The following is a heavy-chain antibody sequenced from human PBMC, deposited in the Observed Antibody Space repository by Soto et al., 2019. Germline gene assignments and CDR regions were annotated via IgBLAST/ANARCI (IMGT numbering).Heavy chain of an antibody. V-gene: IGHV4-34*01. J-gene: IGHJ6*02. CDR1: GGSFSGYY. CDR2: IYHSVST. CDR3: ARDDVDTAMVGGIVSYYCHGLDV. D-gene: IGHD5-18*01. Sequence: SETLSLTCAVYGGSFSGYYWSWIRQPPGKGLEWIVEIYHSVSTNYNPSLKSRVTISVDTSKNQFSLKLTSVTAADTAVYYCARDDVDTAMVGGIVSYYCHGLDVWGQGATVTAP.